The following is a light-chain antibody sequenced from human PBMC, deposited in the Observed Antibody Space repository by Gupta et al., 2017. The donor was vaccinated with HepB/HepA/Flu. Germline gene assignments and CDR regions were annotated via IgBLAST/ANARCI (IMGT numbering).Light chain of an antibody. CDR3: LLQFGGARV. CDR1: TGAVTSGHY. V-gene: IGLV7-46*01. J-gene: IGLJ3*02. CDR2: DTN. Sequence: HAVVTQAPPLLVSPGLTGPLTCGPSTGAVTSGHYPYWFQQKPGQAPETLIYDTNNKHSWTPARFSGSLLGGKAALTLSGAQPEDEAEYYCLLQFGGARVFGGGTKLTVL.